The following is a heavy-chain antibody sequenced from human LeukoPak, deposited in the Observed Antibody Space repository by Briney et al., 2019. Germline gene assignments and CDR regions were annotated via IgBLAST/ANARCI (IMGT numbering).Heavy chain of an antibody. CDR3: ARQRDTAMGVWFDP. D-gene: IGHD5-18*01. V-gene: IGHV4-39*01. J-gene: IGHJ5*02. Sequence: PSETLSLTCTVSGGSISSSSYYWGWIRQPPGKGREWIGRIYYSGSTYYNRSVKSRFTISVDTAKNRFALKQRYVTAEDAALYYCARQRDTAMGVWFDPWGQGTLVSVSS. CDR2: IYYSGST. CDR1: GGSISSSSYY.